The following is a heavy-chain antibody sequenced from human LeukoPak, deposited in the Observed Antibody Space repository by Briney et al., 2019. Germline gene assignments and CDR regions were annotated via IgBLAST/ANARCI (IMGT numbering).Heavy chain of an antibody. Sequence: ASVKVSCKTSGYSFATFGLSWMRQAPGQRLEYMGWINTYNGNTNYAQNLQGRVTMTTDTSASTAYMELSSLRSEDMAVYYCARDSSGCFDYWGQGTLVTVSS. CDR2: INTYNGNT. J-gene: IGHJ4*02. CDR3: ARDSSGCFDY. V-gene: IGHV1-18*03. D-gene: IGHD6-19*01. CDR1: GYSFATFG.